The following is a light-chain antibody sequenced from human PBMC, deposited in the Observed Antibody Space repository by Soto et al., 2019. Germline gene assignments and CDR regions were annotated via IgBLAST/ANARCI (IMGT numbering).Light chain of an antibody. CDR1: QSISSY. CDR3: QQSSSNPLT. J-gene: IGKJ4*01. CDR2: SAS. V-gene: IGKV1-39*01. Sequence: DIQMTQSPSSLSASVGDRVTITCRASQSISSYLNWYQQKPGKAPNVLIYSASKLHSGVPSRFSGSGSGTDFTLIISSLQPEDFATYYCQQSSSNPLTFGGGTRV.